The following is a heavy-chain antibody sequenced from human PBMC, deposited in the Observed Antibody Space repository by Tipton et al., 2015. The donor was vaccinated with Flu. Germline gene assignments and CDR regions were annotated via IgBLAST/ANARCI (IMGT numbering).Heavy chain of an antibody. Sequence: TLSLTCAVNDGSFLNYVWTWIRQSPGKGLEWIGETNHSGGTKYNPSLKSRVTISLDTSKNHFFLNLTSMTAADTAVYYCARGSGSGTFMIFDLWGQGTLVTVSS. CDR3: ARGSGSGTFMIFDL. J-gene: IGHJ4*02. CDR2: TNHSGGT. CDR1: DGSFLNYV. D-gene: IGHD3-10*01. V-gene: IGHV4-34*01.